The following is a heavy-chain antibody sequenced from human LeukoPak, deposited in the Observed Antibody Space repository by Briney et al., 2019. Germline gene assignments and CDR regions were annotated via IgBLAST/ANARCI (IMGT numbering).Heavy chain of an antibody. CDR2: INHSGST. CDR3: ARGRYDFWSGLAPRWYYYMDV. V-gene: IGHV4-34*01. CDR1: GGSFSGYY. J-gene: IGHJ6*03. Sequence: PSETLSLTCSVYGGSFSGYYWIWIRQPPGKVLEWMGEINHSGSTNYNPSLKSRVTISVDTSKNQFSLKLSSVTAADTAVYYCARGRYDFWSGLAPRWYYYMDVWGKGTTVTVSS. D-gene: IGHD3-3*01.